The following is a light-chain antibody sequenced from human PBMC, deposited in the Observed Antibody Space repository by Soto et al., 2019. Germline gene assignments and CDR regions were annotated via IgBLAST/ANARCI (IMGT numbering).Light chain of an antibody. CDR2: GAS. V-gene: IGKV3-15*01. J-gene: IGKJ1*01. CDR3: QQYNDWLWT. Sequence: ETTLTQSPSTLSASPLERVTLSCRATQSVTYNLARYQQKPGQAPRLLIYGASTRPAGVPARFSGRGSGTEFTLTITSLQSEDFAVYYCQQYNDWLWTFGQGTKVDIK. CDR1: QSVTYN.